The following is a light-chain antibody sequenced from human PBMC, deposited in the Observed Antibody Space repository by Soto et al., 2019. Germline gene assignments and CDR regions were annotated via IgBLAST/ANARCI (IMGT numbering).Light chain of an antibody. CDR1: SSNIGAGYD. CDR2: GNS. V-gene: IGLV1-40*01. CDR3: QSYDSSLSAYVV. J-gene: IGLJ2*01. Sequence: QLVLTQPPSVSGAPGQRVTISCTGSSSNIGAGYDVHWYQQRPGTAPKLLIYGNSNRPSGVPDRFSGSKSGTSASLAITGLQAEDEADYYCQSYDSSLSAYVVFGGGTNLTVL.